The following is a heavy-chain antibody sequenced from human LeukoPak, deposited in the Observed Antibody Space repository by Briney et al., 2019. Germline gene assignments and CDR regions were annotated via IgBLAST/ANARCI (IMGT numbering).Heavy chain of an antibody. Sequence: ASVKVSCKSSGYTFTSYGIIWVRQAPGQGLEWMGIIKDSGTTIYPQKFQGRVTTTRDTSTSTVYMEVSSLRSEDTAVYYCARESPHTFYFDYWGQGTLVTVSS. D-gene: IGHD3-16*01. CDR2: IKDSGTT. J-gene: IGHJ4*02. CDR1: GYTFTSYG. CDR3: ARESPHTFYFDY. V-gene: IGHV1-46*01.